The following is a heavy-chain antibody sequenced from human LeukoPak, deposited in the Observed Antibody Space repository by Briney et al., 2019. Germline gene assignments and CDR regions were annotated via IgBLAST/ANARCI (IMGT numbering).Heavy chain of an antibody. D-gene: IGHD4-11*01. CDR1: RFTFSSYW. CDR3: ARDRTTVTTSALDY. Sequence: PGGSLRLSCAASRFTFSSYWMSWVRQAPGKGLEWVSYISGSSNAIYYADSVKGRFTISRDNAKNSLYLQMNSLRDEDTAVYYCARDRTTVTTSALDYWGQGTLVTVSS. J-gene: IGHJ4*02. V-gene: IGHV3-48*02. CDR2: ISGSSNAI.